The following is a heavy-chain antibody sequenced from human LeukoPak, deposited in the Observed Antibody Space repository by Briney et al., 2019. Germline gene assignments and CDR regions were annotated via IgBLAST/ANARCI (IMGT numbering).Heavy chain of an antibody. Sequence: GGSLRLSCAASGFTVGNNHMNWVRQAPGKGLEWVSLIYSGGNTQYADSVRGRFIIFRDSSKNTLYLQMNSLRVEDTAVYYCATRAVAAPYWGQGTLVTVSS. D-gene: IGHD6-19*01. V-gene: IGHV3-66*01. J-gene: IGHJ4*02. CDR2: IYSGGNT. CDR3: ATRAVAAPY. CDR1: GFTVGNNH.